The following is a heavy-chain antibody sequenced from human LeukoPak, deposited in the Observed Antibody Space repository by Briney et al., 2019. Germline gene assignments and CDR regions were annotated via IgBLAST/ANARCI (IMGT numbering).Heavy chain of an antibody. CDR1: GITFTSYA. D-gene: IGHD3-22*01. CDR2: ISDSGGST. J-gene: IGHJ4*02. Sequence: GGSLRLSCAASGITFTSYAMSWVRQAPGKGLEWVSGISDSGGSTYYADSVKGRFTVSRDNSKNTLYLQMNSLRVEDTAVYYCAKDLDYFHTSVFTDWGQGTLVTVSS. CDR3: AKDLDYFHTSVFTD. V-gene: IGHV3-23*01.